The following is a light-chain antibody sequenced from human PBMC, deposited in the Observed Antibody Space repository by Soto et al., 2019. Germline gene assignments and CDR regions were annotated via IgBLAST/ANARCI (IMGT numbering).Light chain of an antibody. V-gene: IGLV2-14*01. CDR1: SSDVGGYNY. CDR3: SSYTSSSTLV. Sequence: QSALTQPASVSGSPGQSITISCTGTSSDVGGYNYVSWYQQHPGKAHKLMIYEVSNRPSGVSNRFSGSKSGNTASLTISGLQAEDEADYCCSSYTSSSTLVFGTGTKVTVL. CDR2: EVS. J-gene: IGLJ1*01.